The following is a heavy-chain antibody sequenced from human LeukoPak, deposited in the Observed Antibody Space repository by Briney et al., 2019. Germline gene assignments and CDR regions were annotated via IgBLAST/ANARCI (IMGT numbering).Heavy chain of an antibody. CDR2: ISVSGGST. Sequence: GGSLRLSCAASGFTFSKYAMTWVRQAPGKGLEWVSGISVSGGSTNYADSVKGRFTISRDNSKNTLYLQMNSLRAEDTAVYYCAKSNYFDSGGYYFFDHWGQGTLVTVSS. V-gene: IGHV3-23*01. CDR3: AKSNYFDSGGYYFFDH. J-gene: IGHJ4*02. D-gene: IGHD3-22*01. CDR1: GFTFSKYA.